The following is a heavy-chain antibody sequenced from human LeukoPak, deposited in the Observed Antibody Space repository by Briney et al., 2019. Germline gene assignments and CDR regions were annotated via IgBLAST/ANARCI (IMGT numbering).Heavy chain of an antibody. V-gene: IGHV1-18*01. CDR1: GYTFTSYG. D-gene: IGHD6-19*01. CDR3: ASPRPYSSGWYRNAFDI. Sequence: SVKVSCKASGYTFTSYGISWVRQAPGQGLEWMGWVSAYNGNTNYAQKLQGRVTMTTDTSTSTAYMELRSLRSDDTAVYYCASPRPYSSGWYRNAFDIWGQGTMVTVSS. CDR2: VSAYNGNT. J-gene: IGHJ3*02.